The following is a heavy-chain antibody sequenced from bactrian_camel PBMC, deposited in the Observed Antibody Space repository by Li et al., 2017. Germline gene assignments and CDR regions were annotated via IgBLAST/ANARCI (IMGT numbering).Heavy chain of an antibody. CDR1: GFTSSSHY. CDR2: VYRDDRYA. Sequence: HVQLVESGGGSVQAGGSLRLSCAASGFTSSSHYMSWVHQPPGKGLEWVSSVYRDDRYAYYADSVKGRFTISRDNAKNTVSLQMNSLESEDTALYYCATEGGTLIRPYNYWGQGTQVTVS. V-gene: IGHV3-2*01. CDR3: ATEGGTLIRPYNY. J-gene: IGHJ4*01.